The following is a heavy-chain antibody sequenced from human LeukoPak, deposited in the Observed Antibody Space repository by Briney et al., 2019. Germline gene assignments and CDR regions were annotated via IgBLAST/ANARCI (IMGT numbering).Heavy chain of an antibody. V-gene: IGHV3-21*06. CDR3: ARDLQTGLAFDA. CDR1: GFTFSSGT. J-gene: IGHJ3*01. Sequence: PGGSLRLSCAASGFTFSSGTMNWVRQTPGKALEWVSSLSGSGRLIWYAGSVKGRFTISRDNAANSLFLQMNSLRVEDAAVYYCARDLQTGLAFDAWGQGTVVTVSS. D-gene: IGHD7-27*01. CDR2: LSGSGRLI.